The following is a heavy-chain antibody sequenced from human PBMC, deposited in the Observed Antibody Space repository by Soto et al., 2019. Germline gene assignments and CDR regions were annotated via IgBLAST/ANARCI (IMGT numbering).Heavy chain of an antibody. CDR3: ASNPRGYCSGGSCLGGWFDP. Sequence: SETLSLTCAVSGGSISSSNWWSWVRQPPGKGLEWIGEIYHSGSTNYNPSLKSRVTISVDKSKNQFSLKLSSVAAADTAVYYCASNPRGYCSGGSCLGGWFDPWGQGTLVTVSS. CDR2: IYHSGST. CDR1: GGSISSSNW. V-gene: IGHV4-4*02. D-gene: IGHD2-15*01. J-gene: IGHJ5*02.